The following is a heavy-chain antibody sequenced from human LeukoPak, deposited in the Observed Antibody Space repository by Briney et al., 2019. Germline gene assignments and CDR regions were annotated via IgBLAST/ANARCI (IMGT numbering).Heavy chain of an antibody. CDR2: VSGSGVST. Sequence: PGGSLRLSCAASGFTFSSYAMNWVRQAPGKGLEWVASVSGSGVSTYYADSVNGRFTISRDNSRNTLYLQMNSLRAEDTAAYYCTKDHGSYGSGSLLFDYWGQGTLVTVSS. J-gene: IGHJ4*02. D-gene: IGHD3-10*01. V-gene: IGHV3-23*01. CDR3: TKDHGSYGSGSLLFDY. CDR1: GFTFSSYA.